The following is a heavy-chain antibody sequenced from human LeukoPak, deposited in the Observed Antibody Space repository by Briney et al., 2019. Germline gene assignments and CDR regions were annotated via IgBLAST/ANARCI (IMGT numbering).Heavy chain of an antibody. J-gene: IGHJ4*02. V-gene: IGHV4-61*02. CDR2: IYTSGST. CDR3: ARSSSGWYFSYYFDY. D-gene: IGHD6-19*01. Sequence: PSETLSLTCTVSGGSISSDNYYWNWIRQPAGKGLEWIGRIYTSGSTNYNPSLKSRVTISVDTSKNQFSLKLSSVTAADTAVYYCARSSSGWYFSYYFDYWGQGTLVTVSS. CDR1: GGSISSDNYY.